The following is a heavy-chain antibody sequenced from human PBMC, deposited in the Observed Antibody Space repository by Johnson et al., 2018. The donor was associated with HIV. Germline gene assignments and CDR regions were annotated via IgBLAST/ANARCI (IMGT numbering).Heavy chain of an antibody. J-gene: IGHJ3*02. CDR2: ISYDGSDK. CDR3: AKGPQGIATPDAFDI. D-gene: IGHD2-21*01. V-gene: IGHV3-30*18. Sequence: QVQLVESGGGVVQPGRSLRLSCAASGFTFSSYGMHWVRQAPGKGLEWAAVISYDGSDKYYADSVKGRFTISRDNSKNTLSLQMNSLRAEDTAVYYCAKGPQGIATPDAFDIWGQGTMVTVSS. CDR1: GFTFSSYG.